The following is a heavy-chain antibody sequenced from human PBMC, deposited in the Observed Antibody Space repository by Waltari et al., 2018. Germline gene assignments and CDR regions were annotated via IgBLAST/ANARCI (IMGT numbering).Heavy chain of an antibody. CDR2: ILPMVHRA. Sequence: QVQLVQSGAEVKRPGSSVKVSCKASGDTFKNYAISWVRQAPGLGLEWMGRILPMVHRAQYAQKFQCRLTITADKSTTTAYMELTGLTSEDTAVYYCARGYNYGPYYFDYWGQGTLVSVSS. CDR1: GDTFKNYA. CDR3: ARGYNYGPYYFDY. D-gene: IGHD5-12*01. V-gene: IGHV1-69*04. J-gene: IGHJ4*02.